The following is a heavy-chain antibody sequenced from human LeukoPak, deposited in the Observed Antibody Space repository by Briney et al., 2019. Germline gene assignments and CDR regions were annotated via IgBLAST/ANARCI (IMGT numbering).Heavy chain of an antibody. Sequence: GASVTVSYKASGGTFNIYAISWVRQAPGQGLEWMGRIIPILGIANYAQKFQGRVTITADKSTSTAYMELSSLRSEDTAVYYCARDTIVGALTTDYWGQGTLVTVSS. J-gene: IGHJ4*02. CDR3: ARDTIVGALTTDY. V-gene: IGHV1-69*04. D-gene: IGHD1-26*01. CDR2: IIPILGIA. CDR1: GGTFNIYA.